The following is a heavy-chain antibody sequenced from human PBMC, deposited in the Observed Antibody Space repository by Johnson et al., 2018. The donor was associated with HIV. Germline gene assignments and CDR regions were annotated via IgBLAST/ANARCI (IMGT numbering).Heavy chain of an antibody. Sequence: QVQLVESGGGVVQPGGSLRLSCTASGFTFSSYGMHWVRQAPGKGLEWVAVIWYDGSNKYYADSVKGRLTISRDNYKNTLYLQMKSRRAEDTAVYYCAKVLFTERDACVFDIWGQGTMVTVSS. V-gene: IGHV3-33*06. CDR3: AKVLFTERDACVFDI. CDR2: IWYDGSNK. D-gene: IGHD3-16*01. J-gene: IGHJ3*02. CDR1: GFTFSSYG.